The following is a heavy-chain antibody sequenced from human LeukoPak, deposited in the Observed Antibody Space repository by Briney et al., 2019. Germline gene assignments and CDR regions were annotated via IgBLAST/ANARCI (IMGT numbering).Heavy chain of an antibody. CDR1: GFIFSTYW. J-gene: IGHJ4*02. CDR3: ARDAGYGYDRFDY. Sequence: GGSLRLSCAASGFIFSTYWMAWVRQAPGKGLEWVANIKEDGSDKNYVVSMKGRFTISRDNAKNSLYLQMNSLRAEDTAVYYCARDAGYGYDRFDYWGQGTQVTVSS. CDR2: IKEDGSDK. V-gene: IGHV3-7*01. D-gene: IGHD5-18*01.